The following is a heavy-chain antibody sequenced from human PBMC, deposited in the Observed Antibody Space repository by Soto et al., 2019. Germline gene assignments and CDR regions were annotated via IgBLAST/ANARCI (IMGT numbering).Heavy chain of an antibody. Sequence: SETLSLTCTVSGGSISSGGYYWSWIRQHPGKGLEWIGYVYYSGSTYYNPSLKSRVTISVDTSKNQFSLKLSSVTAADTAVYYCARTTRLGGAFDIWGQGTMVTVS. D-gene: IGHD2-15*01. V-gene: IGHV4-31*03. J-gene: IGHJ3*02. CDR2: VYYSGST. CDR1: GGSISSGGYY. CDR3: ARTTRLGGAFDI.